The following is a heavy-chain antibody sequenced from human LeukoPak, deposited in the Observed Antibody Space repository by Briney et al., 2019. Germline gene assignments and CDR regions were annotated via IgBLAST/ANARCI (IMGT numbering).Heavy chain of an antibody. CDR3: AREDCSSTSCYLGGNWFDP. J-gene: IGHJ5*02. V-gene: IGHV1-69*13. CDR2: IIPIFGTA. Sequence: SVKVSCKASGGTFSSYAISWVRQAPGQGLEWMVGIIPIFGTANYAQKFQGRVTITADESTSTAYMELSSLRSEDTAVYYCAREDCSSTSCYLGGNWFDPWGQGTLVTVSS. CDR1: GGTFSSYA. D-gene: IGHD2-2*01.